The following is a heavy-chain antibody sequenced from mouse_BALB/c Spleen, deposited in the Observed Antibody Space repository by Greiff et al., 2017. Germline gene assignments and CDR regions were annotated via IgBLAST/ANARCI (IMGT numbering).Heavy chain of an antibody. J-gene: IGHJ2*01. CDR2: ISSGGSYT. CDR3: ARRHGNYYFDY. V-gene: IGHV5-6*02. D-gene: IGHD2-1*01. CDR1: GFTFSSYG. Sequence: EVKLMESGGDLVKPGGSLKLSCAASGFTFSSYGMSWVRQTPDKRLEWVATISSGGSYTYYPDSVKGRFTISRDNAKNTLYLQMSSLKSEDTAMYYCARRHGNYYFDYWGQGTTLTVSS.